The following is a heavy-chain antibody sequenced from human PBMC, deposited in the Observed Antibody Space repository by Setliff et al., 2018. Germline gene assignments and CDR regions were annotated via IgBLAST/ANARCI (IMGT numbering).Heavy chain of an antibody. CDR2: ISGSGSTI. Sequence: PGGSLRLSCIPSGVTFSSYSMNWVRQAQGKVLEWVSYISGSGSTIYYADSVKGRFTISRDNANNSLYLQMNSLRADDTALYYCARAFCDGRCAFDIWGQGTMVTVSS. J-gene: IGHJ3*02. CDR1: GVTFSSYS. D-gene: IGHD3-3*01. V-gene: IGHV3-48*01. CDR3: ARAFCDGRCAFDI.